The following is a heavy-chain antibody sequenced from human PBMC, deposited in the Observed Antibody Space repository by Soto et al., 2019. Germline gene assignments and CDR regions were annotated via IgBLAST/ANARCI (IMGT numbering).Heavy chain of an antibody. V-gene: IGHV1-24*01. CDR1: GYTLTELS. Sequence: ASVKVSCKVSGYTLTELSMHWVRQAPGKGLEWMGGFDPEDGETIYAQKFQGRVTMTEDTSTDTAYMELSSLRSEDTAVYYCATGPDPRQLAVTLYYYYGMDVWGQGTTVTVSS. J-gene: IGHJ6*02. D-gene: IGHD6-13*01. CDR2: FDPEDGET. CDR3: ATGPDPRQLAVTLYYYYGMDV.